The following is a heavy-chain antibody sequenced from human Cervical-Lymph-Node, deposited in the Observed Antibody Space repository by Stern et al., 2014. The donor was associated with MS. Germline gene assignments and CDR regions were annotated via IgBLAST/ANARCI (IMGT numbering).Heavy chain of an antibody. CDR1: GGTFSNYA. CDR3: ARGPRSQSGGSSWFDP. Sequence: VKLVQSGAEVKKPGSSVKVSCKASGGTFSNYAISWVRQAPGQGLEWMGGIIPIFGTSNYAQKFQGRVTITADESTSTAYMELSSLRSEDTAVYYCARGPRSQSGGSSWFDPWGQGTLVTVSS. V-gene: IGHV1-69*01. J-gene: IGHJ5*02. CDR2: IIPIFGTS. D-gene: IGHD1-26*01.